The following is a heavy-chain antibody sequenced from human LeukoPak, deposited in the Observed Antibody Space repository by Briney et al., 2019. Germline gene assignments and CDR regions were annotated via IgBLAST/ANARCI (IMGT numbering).Heavy chain of an antibody. J-gene: IGHJ3*02. V-gene: IGHV4-59*01. D-gene: IGHD1-14*01. CDR3: ARSVYGGAFDI. CDR1: GGSISSYY. Sequence: SETLSLTCTASGGSISSYYWSWIRQPPGKGLEWIGYIYYSGSTNYNPSLKSRVTISVDTSKNQFSLKLSSVTAADTAVYYCARSVYGGAFDIWGQGTMVTVSS. CDR2: IYYSGST.